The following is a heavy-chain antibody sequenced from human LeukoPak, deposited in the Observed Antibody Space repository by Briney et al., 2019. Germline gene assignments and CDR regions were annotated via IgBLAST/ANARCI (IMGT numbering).Heavy chain of an antibody. V-gene: IGHV4-59*01. D-gene: IGHD1-26*01. J-gene: IGHJ4*02. CDR3: ARSVGSERDFDY. CDR2: IYYSGST. Sequence: PSETLSLTCTVSGGSISSYYWSWIRQPPGKGLEWIAYIYYSGSTNYNPSLKSRVTISVDTSKNQFSLKLSSVTAADTAVYYCARSVGSERDFDYWGQGTLVTVSS. CDR1: GGSISSYY.